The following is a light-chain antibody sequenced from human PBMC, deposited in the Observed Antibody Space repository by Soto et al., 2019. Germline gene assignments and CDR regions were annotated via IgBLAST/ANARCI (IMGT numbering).Light chain of an antibody. Sequence: VLTQPPSASGTPGQRGIISCSGSSXNIGSNYVYWYQQFPGTAPKLLLYRNTQRPSGVPDRFSGSKSGTSASLAISGLRSEDEADYYCAAWDDSLSVDVFGTGTKVTVL. CDR2: RNT. CDR3: AAWDDSLSVDV. J-gene: IGLJ1*01. CDR1: SXNIGSNY. V-gene: IGLV1-47*01.